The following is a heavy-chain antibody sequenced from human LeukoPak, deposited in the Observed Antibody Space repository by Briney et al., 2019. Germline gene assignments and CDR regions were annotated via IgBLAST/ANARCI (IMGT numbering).Heavy chain of an antibody. CDR3: ARGYRWFDY. CDR2: INHSGST. CDR1: GGSFSGHY. D-gene: IGHD4-4*01. Sequence: PSETLSLTCAVYGGSFSGHYWSWIRQPPGKGLEWIGEINHSGSTNYNPSLKSRVTISVDTSKNQFSLKLSSVTAADTAVYYCARGYRWFDYWGQGTLVTVSS. V-gene: IGHV4-34*01. J-gene: IGHJ5*01.